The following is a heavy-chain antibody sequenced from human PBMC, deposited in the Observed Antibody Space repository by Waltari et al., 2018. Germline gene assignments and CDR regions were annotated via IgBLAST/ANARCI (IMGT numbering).Heavy chain of an antibody. CDR1: GFTFSSYA. J-gene: IGHJ5*02. CDR2: ISGSGGST. V-gene: IGHV3-23*01. CDR3: AASWDYGGNGDWFDP. Sequence: EVQLLESGGGLVQPGGSLRLSCAASGFTFSSYAMSWVRQAPGKGLEWVSAISGSGGSTYYADSVKGRFTISRDNSKNTLYLQMNSLRAEDTAVYYCAASWDYGGNGDWFDPWGQGTLVTVSS. D-gene: IGHD4-17*01.